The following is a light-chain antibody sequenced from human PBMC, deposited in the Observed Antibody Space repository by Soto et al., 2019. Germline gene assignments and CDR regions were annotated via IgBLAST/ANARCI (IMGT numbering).Light chain of an antibody. CDR1: QSLLHSDGYSY. Sequence: DIVMTQSPLSLPVTPGEPDSISCRSSQSLLHSDGYSYLDWFLQRPGQSPQLLIYLGSSRASGVPDRFSGSGSGTDFTLKISRVEAEDVGVYYCMQALQTPLTFGGGTKVDIK. J-gene: IGKJ4*01. CDR2: LGS. CDR3: MQALQTPLT. V-gene: IGKV2-28*01.